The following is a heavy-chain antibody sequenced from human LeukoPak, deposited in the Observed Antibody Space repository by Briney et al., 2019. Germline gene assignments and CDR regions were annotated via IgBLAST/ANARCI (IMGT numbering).Heavy chain of an antibody. Sequence: GGSLRLSCAAPGFTFSTYSMNWVRQAPGKGLEWVSSISRSSTYIYYADSVKGRFTISRDNAKNSLYLQMNSLRAEDTAVYYCASLSCSGGTCYSEPIDNWGQGTLVTVSS. CDR1: GFTFSTYS. D-gene: IGHD2-15*01. CDR2: ISRSSTYI. V-gene: IGHV3-21*01. J-gene: IGHJ4*02. CDR3: ASLSCSGGTCYSEPIDN.